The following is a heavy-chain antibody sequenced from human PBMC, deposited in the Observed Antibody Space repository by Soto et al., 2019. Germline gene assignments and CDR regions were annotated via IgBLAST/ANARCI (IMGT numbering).Heavy chain of an antibody. J-gene: IGHJ4*02. CDR1: GFTFSSYG. D-gene: IGHD3-9*01. Sequence: PGGSLRLSCAASGFTFSSYGMHWVRQAPGKGLEWVAVISYDGSNKYYADSVKGRFTISRDNSKNTLYLQMNSLRAEDTAVYYCAKAPKVDWWYDILTGPTPYYFDYWGQGTLVTVSS. V-gene: IGHV3-30*18. CDR3: AKAPKVDWWYDILTGPTPYYFDY. CDR2: ISYDGSNK.